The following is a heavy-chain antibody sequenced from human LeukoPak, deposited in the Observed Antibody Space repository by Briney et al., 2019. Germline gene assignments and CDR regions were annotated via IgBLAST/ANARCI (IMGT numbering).Heavy chain of an antibody. CDR3: ARAGTTVTEGPRYYYGMDV. CDR1: GFTFSSYS. J-gene: IGHJ6*02. D-gene: IGHD4-11*01. Sequence: GGSLRLSCAASGFTFSSYSMNWVRQAPGKGLEWVSSISSSSSYIYYADSVKGRFTISRDNAKNSLYLQMNSLRAEDTAVYYCARAGTTVTEGPRYYYGMDVWGQGTTVTVSS. CDR2: ISSSSSYI. V-gene: IGHV3-21*01.